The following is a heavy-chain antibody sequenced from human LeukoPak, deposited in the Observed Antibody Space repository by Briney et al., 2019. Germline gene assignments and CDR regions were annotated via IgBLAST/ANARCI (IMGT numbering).Heavy chain of an antibody. CDR3: ARHQGGSYYSIDY. D-gene: IGHD1-26*01. CDR1: GFTFSSYS. Sequence: PGGSLRLSCAASGFTFSSYSMNWVRQAPGKGLEWVSSISSSSSYIYYADSVKGRFTISRDNAKNSLYLQMNSLRAEDTAVYYCARHQGGSYYSIDYWGQGTLVTVSS. V-gene: IGHV3-21*01. J-gene: IGHJ4*02. CDR2: ISSSSSYI.